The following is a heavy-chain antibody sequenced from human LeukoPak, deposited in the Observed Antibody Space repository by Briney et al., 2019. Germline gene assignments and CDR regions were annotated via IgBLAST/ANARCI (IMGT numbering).Heavy chain of an antibody. CDR1: GYTFRSYD. CDR3: ARDRDSSGWHVADY. J-gene: IGHJ4*02. V-gene: IGHV1-18*01. CDR2: ISPNNGNT. Sequence: ASVKVSCKASGYTFRSYDITWVRQAPGQGLEWMGWISPNNGNTSYAQKFQGRVTMTTDTPTSTAYMEMRSLRSDDTAVYYCARDRDSSGWHVADYWGQGTLVTVSS. D-gene: IGHD6-19*01.